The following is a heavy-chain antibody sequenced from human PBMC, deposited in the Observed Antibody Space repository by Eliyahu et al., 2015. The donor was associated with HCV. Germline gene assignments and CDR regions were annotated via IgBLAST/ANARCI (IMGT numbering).Heavy chain of an antibody. Sequence: QLQLQGSGPGLVKPSETLSLTCTVSGGSISSQSYYWGWIRQPPGKGAGWVGSIYYSGNTSYNPSLRSRVTIPVDTSKNQFSLRLSSVTAADTAVYYCVRIGYFNWLPDFWGQGTLVTVSS. CDR1: GGSISSQSYY. CDR3: VRIGYFNWLPDF. CDR2: IYYSGNT. V-gene: IGHV4-39*01. D-gene: IGHD3-9*01. J-gene: IGHJ4*02.